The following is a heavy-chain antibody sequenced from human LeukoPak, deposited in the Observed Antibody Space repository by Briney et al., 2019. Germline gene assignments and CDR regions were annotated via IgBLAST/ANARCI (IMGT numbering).Heavy chain of an antibody. CDR1: GFSLSTSGVG. CDR2: IYWDDDK. D-gene: IGHD3-10*01. V-gene: IGHV2-5*02. CDR3: AHMSTMVRGVIGYFDY. J-gene: IGHJ4*02. Sequence: SGPTLVKPTQTLTLTCTFSGFSLSTSGVGVGWIRQPPGKALEWLALIYWDDDKRYSPSLKSRLTLTKDTSKNQVVLTLTNMDPVDTATYYCAHMSTMVRGVIGYFDYWGQGTLVTVS.